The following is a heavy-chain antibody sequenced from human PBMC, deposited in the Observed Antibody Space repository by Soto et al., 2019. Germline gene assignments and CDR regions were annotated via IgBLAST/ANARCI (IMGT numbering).Heavy chain of an antibody. J-gene: IGHJ5*02. CDR1: GFTFSSYS. V-gene: IGHV3-48*01. CDR2: ISSSSSTI. D-gene: IGHD4-4*01. CDR3: ARDHSADSNYPCMFDP. Sequence: EVQLVESGGGLVQPGGSLRLSCAASGFTFSSYSMNWVRQAPGKGLEWVSYISSSSSTIYYADSVKGRFTISRDNAKNSLYLQMNSLRAEDTAVYYCARDHSADSNYPCMFDPWGQGTLVTVSS.